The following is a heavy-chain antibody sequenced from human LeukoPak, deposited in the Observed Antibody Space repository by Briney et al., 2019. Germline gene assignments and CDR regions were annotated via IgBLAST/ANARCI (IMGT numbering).Heavy chain of an antibody. Sequence: SETLSLTCTVSGGSISSYYWSWIRQPPGKGLEWIGYIYYSGSTNYNPSLKSRVTISVDTSKNQFSLKLSSVTAADTAVYYCARGRWLAKDAFDYWGQGTLVTVSS. J-gene: IGHJ4*02. V-gene: IGHV4-59*01. CDR1: GGSISSYY. D-gene: IGHD6-19*01. CDR2: IYYSGST. CDR3: ARGRWLAKDAFDY.